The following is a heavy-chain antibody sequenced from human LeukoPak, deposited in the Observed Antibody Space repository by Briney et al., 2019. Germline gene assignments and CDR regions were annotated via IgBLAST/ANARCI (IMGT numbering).Heavy chain of an antibody. V-gene: IGHV3-53*01. CDR3: ARDILSQGPDAFDI. D-gene: IGHD2/OR15-2a*01. CDR2: IYSGGST. Sequence: GGSLRLSCAASGFTVSSNYMSWVRQAPGKGLEWVSVIYSGGSTYYADSVKGRFTISRDNSKNTLYLQMNSLRAEDAAVYYCARDILSQGPDAFDIWGQGTMVTVSS. CDR1: GFTVSSNY. J-gene: IGHJ3*02.